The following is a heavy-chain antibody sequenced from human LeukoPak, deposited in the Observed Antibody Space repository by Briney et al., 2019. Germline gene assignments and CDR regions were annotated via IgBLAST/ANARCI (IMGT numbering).Heavy chain of an antibody. D-gene: IGHD3-22*01. CDR2: ISWSSGSI. J-gene: IGHJ4*02. CDR3: ARGATVRLGITMIVDRFDY. CDR1: GFTFDDYA. V-gene: IGHV3-9*01. Sequence: GRSLRLSCAASGFTFDDYAMHWVRQAPGKGLEWVSGISWSSGSIGYADSVKGRFTISRDNAKNSLYLQMNSLRAEDTALYYCARGATVRLGITMIVDRFDYWGQGTLVTVSS.